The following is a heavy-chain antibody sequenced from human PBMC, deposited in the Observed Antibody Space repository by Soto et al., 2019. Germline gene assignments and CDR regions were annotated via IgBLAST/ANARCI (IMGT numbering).Heavy chain of an antibody. J-gene: IGHJ3*02. CDR2: ISAYNGNT. CDR1: GYTFTSYG. D-gene: IGHD3-22*01. V-gene: IGHV1-18*01. CDR3: ARDLTADYYDSSGYGDAFDI. Sequence: ASVKVSCKASGYTFTSYGISWVRQAPGQGLEWMGWISAYNGNTNYAQKLQGRVTMTTDTSTSTAYMELRSLRSDDTAVYYCARDLTADYYDSSGYGDAFDIWGQGTMGTVSS.